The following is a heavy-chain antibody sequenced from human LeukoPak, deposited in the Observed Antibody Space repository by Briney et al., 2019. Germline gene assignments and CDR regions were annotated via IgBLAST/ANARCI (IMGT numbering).Heavy chain of an antibody. D-gene: IGHD1-26*01. J-gene: IGHJ6*02. Sequence: GESLKISCKGSGYIFSTNWIGWVRQMPGKGLEWMGIIYPSDSDTRCNPSFQGQVIISADKSISTAYLQWSSLKASDTAMYYCARGGRSSYGMDVWGQGTTVTVSS. CDR2: IYPSDSDT. CDR3: ARGGRSSYGMDV. V-gene: IGHV5-51*01. CDR1: GYIFSTNW.